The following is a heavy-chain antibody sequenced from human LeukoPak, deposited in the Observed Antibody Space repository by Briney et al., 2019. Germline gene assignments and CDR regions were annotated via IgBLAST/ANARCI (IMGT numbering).Heavy chain of an antibody. CDR3: ARYTAYALSP. D-gene: IGHD2-21*02. Sequence: GSLRLSCAASGYIFSNYWLSWVRQAPGKGLEWVANINQDGSEKYYVDSVRGRFIISRDNAKNSLHLQMNSLRAEDTAVYYCARYTAYALSPWGQGTLVTVSS. CDR1: GYIFSNYW. V-gene: IGHV3-7*01. CDR2: INQDGSEK. J-gene: IGHJ5*02.